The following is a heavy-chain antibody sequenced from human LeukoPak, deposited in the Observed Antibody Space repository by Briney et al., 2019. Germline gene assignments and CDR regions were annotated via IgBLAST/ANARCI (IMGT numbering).Heavy chain of an antibody. D-gene: IGHD3-10*01. CDR1: GFTVSSNY. V-gene: IGHV3-53*01. CDR2: IYSGGST. J-gene: IGHJ4*02. Sequence: SGGSLRLSCAASGFTVSSNYMSWVRQAPGKGLEWVSVIYSGGSTYYADSVKGRFTISRDNSKNTLYLQMNSLRAEDTAVYYCARDPVTMVRGVNDYWGQGTLVTVSS. CDR3: ARDPVTMVRGVNDY.